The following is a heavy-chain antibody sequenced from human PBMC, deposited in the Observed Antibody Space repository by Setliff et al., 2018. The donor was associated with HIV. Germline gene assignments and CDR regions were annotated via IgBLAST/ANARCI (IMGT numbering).Heavy chain of an antibody. D-gene: IGHD5-18*01. V-gene: IGHV3-30*04. CDR1: GFTLTDYP. J-gene: IGHJ5*02. Sequence: GGSLRLSCAASGFTLTDYPMHWVRQAPGNGLEWVAVISYDGSHKYYADSVKGRFTISRDNSENTLYLQMNSLRAEDTAVYSCARERDTREIDLWGQGTLVTVSS. CDR2: ISYDGSHK. CDR3: ARERDTREIDL.